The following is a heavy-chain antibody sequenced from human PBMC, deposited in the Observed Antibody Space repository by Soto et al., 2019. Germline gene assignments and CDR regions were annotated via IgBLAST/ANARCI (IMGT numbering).Heavy chain of an antibody. CDR3: ARGSGGHNYYYGMDV. V-gene: IGHV3-7*03. CDR2: IGEDGSEK. CDR1: GFTFSTYW. J-gene: IGHJ6*02. D-gene: IGHD2-15*01. Sequence: SGGSLRLSCTASGFTFSTYWMSWVRQAPGMGLEWVANIGEDGSEKYYVDSVKGRFTISRDNAKNPLYLQMNSLRADDTAVYYCARGSGGHNYYYGMDVWGQGTTVTVSS.